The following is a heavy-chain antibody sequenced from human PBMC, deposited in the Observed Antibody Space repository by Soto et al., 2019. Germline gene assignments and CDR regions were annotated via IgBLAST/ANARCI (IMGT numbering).Heavy chain of an antibody. Sequence: PGQSLKISCQGSGYRFSSYWIGWVRQRPGKGLEWMGLIWPGDSDTRYSPSFEGEVTISADKSINTTYLQGGSLKASDAAMYYCARGADGTNPRKYSLECWGRGSLVT. CDR1: GYRFSSYW. D-gene: IGHD1-26*01. CDR2: IWPGDSDT. V-gene: IGHV5-51*01. J-gene: IGHJ4*02. CDR3: ARGADGTNPRKYSLEC.